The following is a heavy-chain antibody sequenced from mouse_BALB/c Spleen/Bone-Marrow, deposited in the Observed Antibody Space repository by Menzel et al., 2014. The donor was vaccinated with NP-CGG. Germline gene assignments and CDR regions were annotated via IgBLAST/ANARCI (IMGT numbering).Heavy chain of an antibody. CDR2: IYPYNGVS. CDR3: ESRGEYFDV. J-gene: IGHJ1*01. Sequence: EVQLQQSGPELVKPGASVKISCKASGYSFTGYYMHWVKQSHGNSLDWIGYIYPYNGVSSYNQKFKGKARLTVDKSSSTAYMELRSLTSGDSAVYYCESRGEYFDVWGAGTTVTVSS. CDR1: GYSFTGYY. V-gene: IGHV1-31*01.